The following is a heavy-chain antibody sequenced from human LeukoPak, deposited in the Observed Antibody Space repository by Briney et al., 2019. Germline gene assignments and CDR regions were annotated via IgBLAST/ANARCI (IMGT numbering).Heavy chain of an antibody. J-gene: IGHJ4*02. CDR3: ARGRFTSNY. CDR2: IYYSGST. D-gene: IGHD2-2*01. CDR1: GGSISSYY. V-gene: IGHV4-59*01. Sequence: SETLSFTCIVSGGSISSYYWSWIRQSPGKGLEWIGYIYYSGSTDYNPSLKSRLTISVDTSKNQFSLKLSSVTAADTAVYYCARGRFTSNYWGQGTLVTVSS.